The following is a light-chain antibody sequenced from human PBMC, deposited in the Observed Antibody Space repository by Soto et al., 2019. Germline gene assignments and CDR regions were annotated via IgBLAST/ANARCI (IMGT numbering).Light chain of an antibody. Sequence: DIQCSQSPSFLSASLGYRVSITCRASQGISSWLAWYQQKPGKAPKLLIYKASTLKSGVPSRFSGSGSGTEFTLTISSLQPDDFATYYCQHYNSYSEAFGQGTKVDI. J-gene: IGKJ1*01. V-gene: IGKV1-5*03. CDR2: KAS. CDR1: QGISSW. CDR3: QHYNSYSEA.